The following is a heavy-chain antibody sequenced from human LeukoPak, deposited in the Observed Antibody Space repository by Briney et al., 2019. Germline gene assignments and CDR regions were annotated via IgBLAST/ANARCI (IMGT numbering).Heavy chain of an antibody. Sequence: GSLRLSCAASRFTLSTYWMSWVRQAPGKGLEWVAVISYDGSNKYYTDSVKGRFTISRDNSKNTLYLQMNSLRAEDTAVYYCARSGVGPFDYWGLGTLVTVSS. CDR2: ISYDGSNK. D-gene: IGHD1-26*01. CDR3: ARSGVGPFDY. J-gene: IGHJ4*02. CDR1: RFTLSTYW. V-gene: IGHV3-30*03.